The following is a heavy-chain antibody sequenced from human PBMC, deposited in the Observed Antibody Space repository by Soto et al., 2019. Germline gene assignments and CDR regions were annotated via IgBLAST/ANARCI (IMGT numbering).Heavy chain of an antibody. J-gene: IGHJ4*02. Sequence: QVQLVQYGAEVRKPGSSVKVSCKASGGTFSSDSFSWVRQAPGQGLEWMGGIIPMFDTPIYAQKFQDRVTITDDYSNSTAYMQLSSLRSGDTAVYYCASSVGLDRHFIYWCQGSLVTVSS. CDR1: GGTFSSDS. V-gene: IGHV1-69*12. CDR2: IIPMFDTP. CDR3: ASSVGLDRHFIY.